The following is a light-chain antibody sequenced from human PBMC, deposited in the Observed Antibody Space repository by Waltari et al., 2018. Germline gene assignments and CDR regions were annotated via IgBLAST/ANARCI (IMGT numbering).Light chain of an antibody. CDR3: QQSYSTPLT. V-gene: IGKV1-39*01. J-gene: IGKJ4*01. CDR2: AAS. CDR1: QSISSY. Sequence: DIQMTQSPSSLSASVGDRVTITCRASQSISSYLNWYQQKPGKAPKLLIYAASSLQSGVPSRFSGSGSGTDVTLIISSLQPEDFATYYCQQSYSTPLTFGGGTKVEIK.